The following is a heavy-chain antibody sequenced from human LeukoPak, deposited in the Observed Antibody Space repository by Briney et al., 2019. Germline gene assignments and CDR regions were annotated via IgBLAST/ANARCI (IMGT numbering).Heavy chain of an antibody. V-gene: IGHV3-48*03. D-gene: IGHD1-26*01. CDR3: AKGGHGSLASDYYYYMDV. CDR2: ISHTGSAN. Sequence: GGSLRLSCAASGFTFSSYAMNWVRQAPGKGLEWVSYISHTGSANSYADSVKGRFTISRDNSKNSLYLQMNSLRAEDTALYYCAKGGHGSLASDYYYYMDVWGKGTTVTVSS. CDR1: GFTFSSYA. J-gene: IGHJ6*03.